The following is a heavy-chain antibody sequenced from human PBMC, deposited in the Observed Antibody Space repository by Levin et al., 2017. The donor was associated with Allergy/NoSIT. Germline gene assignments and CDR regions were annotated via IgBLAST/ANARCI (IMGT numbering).Heavy chain of an antibody. CDR1: GFTFDDYA. CDR3: AKDMDAYPATAMLPDY. Sequence: LSLTCAASGFTFDDYAMHWVRQAPGKGLEWVSGISWNSGSIGYADSVKGRFTISRDNAKNSLYLQMNSLRAEDTALYYCAKDMDAYPATAMLPDYWGQGTLVTVSS. V-gene: IGHV3-9*01. CDR2: ISWNSGSI. D-gene: IGHD2-2*01. J-gene: IGHJ4*02.